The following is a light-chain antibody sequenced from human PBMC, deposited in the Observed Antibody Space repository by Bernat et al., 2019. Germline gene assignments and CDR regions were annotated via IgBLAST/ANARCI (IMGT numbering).Light chain of an antibody. J-gene: IGLJ1*01. V-gene: IGLV2-14*03. CDR2: DVT. CDR1: TSDVGGYNY. CDR3: ISYTSISTYV. Sequence: QSALTQPASVSGSPGQSITISCTGTTSDVGGYNYVSWYQQHPGKAPKLMIIDVTTRPSGVSNRFSGSKSGNTASLTISGLQAEDEADYYCISYTSISTYVFGPGTKVTV.